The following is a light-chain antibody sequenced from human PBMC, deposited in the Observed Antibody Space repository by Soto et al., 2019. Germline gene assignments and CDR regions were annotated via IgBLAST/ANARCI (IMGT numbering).Light chain of an antibody. J-gene: IGKJ1*01. CDR3: QQYNGYSTWT. CDR2: DAS. V-gene: IGKV1-5*01. Sequence: DIQMTQSPSTLSASVADRVTITCRASQSIHIWLAWYQQKAGKAPKVLIWDASSLQGGVPSRFSGSGSGTEFTLTIRSLQPDDSGTYYCQQYNGYSTWTFGQGTKVDIK. CDR1: QSIHIW.